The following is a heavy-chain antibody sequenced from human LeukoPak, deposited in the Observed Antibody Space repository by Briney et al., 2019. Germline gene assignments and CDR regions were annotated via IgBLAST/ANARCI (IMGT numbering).Heavy chain of an antibody. CDR2: ISASGGST. CDR3: AKGRHENDY. V-gene: IGHV3-23*01. Sequence: GGSLRLSCAASGFTFSSYAMNWVRQAPGKGLEWVSAISASGGSTYYADSVKGRFTISRDNSKNTVYMQMNSLRGEDTAVYYCAKGRHENDYWGQGTLVTVSS. J-gene: IGHJ4*02. CDR1: GFTFSSYA.